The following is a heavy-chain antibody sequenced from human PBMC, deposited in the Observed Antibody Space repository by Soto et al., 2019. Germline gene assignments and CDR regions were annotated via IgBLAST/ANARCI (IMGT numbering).Heavy chain of an antibody. CDR2: ISWDGGST. J-gene: IGHJ3*02. V-gene: IGHV3-43*01. CDR3: AKDNGLDAFDI. D-gene: IGHD2-8*01. CDR1: GFTFDDYT. Sequence: GGSLRLSCAASGFTFDDYTMHWVCQAPGKGLEWVSLISWDGGSTYYADSVKGRFTIPRDNSKNSLYLQMNSLRTEDTALYYCAKDNGLDAFDIWGQGTMVTVSS.